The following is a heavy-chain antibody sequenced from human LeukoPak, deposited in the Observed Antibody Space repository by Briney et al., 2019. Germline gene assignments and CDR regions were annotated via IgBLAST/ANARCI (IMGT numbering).Heavy chain of an antibody. V-gene: IGHV3-23*01. D-gene: IGHD2-2*02. CDR1: GFTFSSYD. Sequence: GGSLRLSCAASGFTFSSYDMSWVRQAPGKGLEWVSAISGSGGSTYYADSVKGRFTISRDNSKNTLYLQMNSLRAEDTAVYYCAKAGYCSSTSCYTDYYYGMDVWGQGTTVTVSS. J-gene: IGHJ6*02. CDR3: AKAGYCSSTSCYTDYYYGMDV. CDR2: ISGSGGST.